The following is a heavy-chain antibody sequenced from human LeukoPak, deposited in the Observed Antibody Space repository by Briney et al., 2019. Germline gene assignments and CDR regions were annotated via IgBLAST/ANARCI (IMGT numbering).Heavy chain of an antibody. V-gene: IGHV3-21*01. CDR3: ASAIVVVISDAFDI. CDR2: ISSSSSYI. Sequence: AGGSPRLSCAASGFTFSSYSMNWVRQAPGKGLEWVSSISSSSSYIYYADSVKGRFTISRDNAKNSLYLQMNSLRAEDTAVYYCASAIVVVISDAFDIWGQGTMVTVSS. J-gene: IGHJ3*02. D-gene: IGHD3-22*01. CDR1: GFTFSSYS.